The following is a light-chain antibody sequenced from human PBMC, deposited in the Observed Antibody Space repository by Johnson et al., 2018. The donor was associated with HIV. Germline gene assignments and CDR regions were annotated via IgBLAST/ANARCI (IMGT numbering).Light chain of an antibody. J-gene: IGLJ1*01. CDR2: EKN. V-gene: IGLV1-51*02. CDR3: GAWDSSLGAHYV. CDR1: SSNIGNNY. Sequence: QSVLTQPPSVSAATGQKVTISCSGSSSNIGNNYVSWYQQVPGTAPKLLIYEKNKRPSGIPDRFSASMSGPSATLDITGLQTGDEVDYYCGAWDSSLGAHYVFGTGTRVTVL.